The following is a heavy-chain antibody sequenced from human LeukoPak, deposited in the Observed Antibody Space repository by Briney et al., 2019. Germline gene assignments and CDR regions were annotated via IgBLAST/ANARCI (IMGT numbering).Heavy chain of an antibody. Sequence: PGGSLRLSCAASGFTFSNYGMSWVRQAPGKGLEWVSAISGSGGSTYYADSVKGRFTISRDNSKNTLYLQMNSLRAEDTAVYYCAKEPTPYGGFDYWGQGTLVTVSS. CDR2: ISGSGGST. V-gene: IGHV3-23*01. CDR3: AKEPTPYGGFDY. CDR1: GFTFSNYG. D-gene: IGHD4/OR15-4a*01. J-gene: IGHJ4*02.